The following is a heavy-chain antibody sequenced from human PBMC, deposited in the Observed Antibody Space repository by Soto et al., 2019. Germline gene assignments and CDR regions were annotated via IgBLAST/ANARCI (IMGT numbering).Heavy chain of an antibody. D-gene: IGHD7-27*01. J-gene: IGHJ3*02. CDR2: IYYSGST. CDR1: GGSISSGDYY. V-gene: IGHV4-30-4*01. Sequence: QVQLQESGPGLVKPSQTLSLTCTVSGGSISSGDYYWSWIRQPPGKGLEWIGYIYYSGSTYYNPSLKRRVTIPVDTSKNQFSLKLSSVTAADTAVYYCASSLRSLGNDAFDIWGQGTMVTVSS. CDR3: ASSLRSLGNDAFDI.